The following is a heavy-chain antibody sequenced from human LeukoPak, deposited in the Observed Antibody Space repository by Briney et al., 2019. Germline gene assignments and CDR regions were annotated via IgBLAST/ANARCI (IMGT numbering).Heavy chain of an antibody. J-gene: IGHJ3*02. CDR1: GFTFSDYY. CDR2: ISSSGSTI. CDR3: ARDIAVTNTRKNDAFDI. D-gene: IGHD4-17*01. Sequence: PGGSLRLSCAASGFTFSDYYMSWISQAPGKGLEWVSYISSSGSTIYYADSVKGRFTISRDNAKNSLYLQMNSLRAEDTAVYYCARDIAVTNTRKNDAFDIWGQGTMVTVSS. V-gene: IGHV3-11*01.